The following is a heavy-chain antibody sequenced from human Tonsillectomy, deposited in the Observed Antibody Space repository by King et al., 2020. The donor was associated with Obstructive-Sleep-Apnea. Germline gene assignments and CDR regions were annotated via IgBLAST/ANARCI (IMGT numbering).Heavy chain of an antibody. D-gene: IGHD6-13*01. CDR1: GYSISSGYY. J-gene: IGHJ4*02. CDR2: IYHSGST. Sequence: VQLQESGPGLVKPSETLSLTCTVSGYSISSGYYWGWIRQPPGKGLEWIGSIYHSGSTYYNPSLKSRDTISGDTSKNQFSLKLRPVTAADTAVYYCARDQAAAGRGDYWGQGTLVTVSS. CDR3: ARDQAAAGRGDY. V-gene: IGHV4-38-2*02.